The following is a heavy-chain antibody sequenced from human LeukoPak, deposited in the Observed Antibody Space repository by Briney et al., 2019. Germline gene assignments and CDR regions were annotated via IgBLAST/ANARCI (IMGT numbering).Heavy chain of an antibody. V-gene: IGHV3-23*01. CDR2: ISGSGGST. D-gene: IGHD5-18*01. CDR1: GFTFSSYA. Sequence: GGSLRLSCAASGFTFSSYAMSWVRQAPGKGLGWVSAISGSGGSTYYADSVKGRFTISRDNSKNTLYLQMNSLRAEDTAVYYCAKGYDLRYGYESPGYWGQGTLVTVSS. CDR3: AKGYDLRYGYESPGY. J-gene: IGHJ4*02.